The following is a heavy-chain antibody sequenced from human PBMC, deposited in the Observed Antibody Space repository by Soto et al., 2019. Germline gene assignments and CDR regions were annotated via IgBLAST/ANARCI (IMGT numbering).Heavy chain of an antibody. CDR3: ARSDGYNFNWLDS. J-gene: IGHJ5*01. D-gene: IGHD2-21*01. Sequence: QVQLVQSGAEVKTPGASVKVSCKASGYTFATYDINWVRQAPGQGLEWMGWMNPNSDNTCYAQKFQGRLTMTRDTALSVAHMELSSLRNEDTAVYYCARSDGYNFNWLDSWGQGTLVTVSA. CDR1: GYTFATYD. CDR2: MNPNSDNT. V-gene: IGHV1-8*01.